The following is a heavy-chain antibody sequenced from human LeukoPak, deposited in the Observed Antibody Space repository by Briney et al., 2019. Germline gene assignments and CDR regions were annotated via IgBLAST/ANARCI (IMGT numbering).Heavy chain of an antibody. CDR2: TSYSEGT. CDR1: GGSVSRGGSY. CDR3: PTADWESFYFDS. J-gene: IGHJ4*02. Sequence: SETLSLTCTVSGGSVSRGGSYWNWIRQHPGKGLEWIGFTSYSEGTYYNPSLMSRITISVDRSQNQFSLKMRDVTAADTAVYFCPTADWESFYFDSWGQGALVAVSS. V-gene: IGHV4-31*03. D-gene: IGHD1-26*01.